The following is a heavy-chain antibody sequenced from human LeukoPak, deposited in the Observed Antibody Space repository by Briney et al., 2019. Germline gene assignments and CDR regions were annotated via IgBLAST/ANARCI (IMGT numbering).Heavy chain of an antibody. D-gene: IGHD6-13*01. CDR1: GYTFTGYY. J-gene: IGHJ4*02. CDR2: INPNSGGT. Sequence: GASVKVSCKASGYTFTGYYMHWGRQAPGQGLEWMGWINPNSGGTNYAQKFQGRVTMTRDTSISTAYMELSRLRSDDTAVYYCARGSPLVSAKHFDYWGQGTLVTVSS. CDR3: ARGSPLVSAKHFDY. V-gene: IGHV1-2*02.